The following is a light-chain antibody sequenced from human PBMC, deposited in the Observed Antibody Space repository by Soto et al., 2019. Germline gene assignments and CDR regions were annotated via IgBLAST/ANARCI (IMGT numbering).Light chain of an antibody. Sequence: DIQMTQSPSPLSASVGDRIIITCRASQTIARYINWFQQKSGQPQKLLVYAASTLRHGVPSRFSASGSGSDFTLTINCLQPEVLATYDCKQSYNAPFNFGPGTKVDIK. J-gene: IGKJ3*01. CDR1: QTIARY. V-gene: IGKV1-39*01. CDR3: KQSYNAPFN. CDR2: AAS.